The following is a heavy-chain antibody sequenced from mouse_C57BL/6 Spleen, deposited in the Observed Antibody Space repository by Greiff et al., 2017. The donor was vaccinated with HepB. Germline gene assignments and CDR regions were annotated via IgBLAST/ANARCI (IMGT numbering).Heavy chain of an antibody. CDR1: GYTFTSYW. CDR3: ARLTTTVVAEAY. CDR2: INPSNGGT. D-gene: IGHD1-1*01. J-gene: IGHJ3*01. Sequence: QVQLQQPGPELVKPGASVKLSCKASGYTFTSYWMHWVKQRPGQGLEWIGNINPSNGGTNYNEKFKSKATLTVDKSSSTAYMQLSSLTSEDSAVYYCARLTTTVVAEAYWGQGTLVTVSA. V-gene: IGHV1-53*01.